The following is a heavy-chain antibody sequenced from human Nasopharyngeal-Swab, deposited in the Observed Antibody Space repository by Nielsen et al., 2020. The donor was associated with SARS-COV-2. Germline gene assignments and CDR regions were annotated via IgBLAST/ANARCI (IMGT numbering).Heavy chain of an antibody. D-gene: IGHD2/OR15-2a*01. J-gene: IGHJ3*02. CDR1: GFTFSDYY. CDR2: INHSGST. CDR3: ARGPSQNRRAFDI. Sequence: ESLKISCAASGFTFSDYYMSWIRQPPGKGLEWIGEINHSGSTNYNPSLKSRVTISVDTSKNQFSLKLSSVTAADTAVYYCARGPSQNRRAFDIWGQGTMVTVSS. V-gene: IGHV4-34*01.